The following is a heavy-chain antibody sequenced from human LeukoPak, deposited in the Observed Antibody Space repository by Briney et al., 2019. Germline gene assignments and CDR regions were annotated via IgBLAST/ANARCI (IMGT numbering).Heavy chain of an antibody. V-gene: IGHV3-48*04. Sequence: GGSLRLSCAASGFTFSSYSMNWVRQAPGKGLEWISYIVSGGSLIYYADSVKGRFTISRDNARSSLFLQMNSLRAEDSAVYYCARGIYPGHCTGSGCSTPRVGYCFDFWGQGTLVTVSS. CDR2: IVSGGSLI. D-gene: IGHD2-15*01. CDR3: ARGIYPGHCTGSGCSTPRVGYCFDF. J-gene: IGHJ4*02. CDR1: GFTFSSYS.